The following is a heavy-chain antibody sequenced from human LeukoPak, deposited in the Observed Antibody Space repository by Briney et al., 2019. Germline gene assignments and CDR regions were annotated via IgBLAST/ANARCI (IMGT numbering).Heavy chain of an antibody. CDR1: GFTFSNYG. Sequence: HPGGSLRLSCAVSGFTFSNYGMHWVRQAPGKGLEWVAVISYDGSNKYYADSVKGRFTISRDNSKNTLYLQMNSLRAEDTAVYYCAKAQIGYYGSGSLDYWGQGTLVTVSS. V-gene: IGHV3-30*18. CDR2: ISYDGSNK. D-gene: IGHD3-10*01. CDR3: AKAQIGYYGSGSLDY. J-gene: IGHJ4*02.